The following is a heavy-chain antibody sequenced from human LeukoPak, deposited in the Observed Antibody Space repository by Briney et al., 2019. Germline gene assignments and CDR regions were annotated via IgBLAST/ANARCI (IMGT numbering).Heavy chain of an antibody. V-gene: IGHV3-21*04. CDR3: AREGDVVVVAANDY. CDR1: GFTFSTYS. J-gene: IGHJ4*02. CDR2: INSGSTHF. D-gene: IGHD2-15*01. Sequence: PGGSLRLSCAASGFTFSTYSMNWVRQAPGKGLEWVSSINSGSTHFYYADSVRGRFTISRDNAKNSLYLQMNSLRAEDTAVYYCAREGDVVVVAANDYWGQGTLVTVSS.